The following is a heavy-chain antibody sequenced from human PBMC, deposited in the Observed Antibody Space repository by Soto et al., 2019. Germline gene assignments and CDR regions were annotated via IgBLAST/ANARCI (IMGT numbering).Heavy chain of an antibody. Sequence: SVKVSCKASGGTFSSYAISWVRQAPGQGLEWMGGIIPIFGTANYAQKFQGRVTITADESTSTAYMELSSLRSEDTAVYYCARGTAMVYNFDYWGQGTLVTVYS. J-gene: IGHJ4*02. CDR2: IIPIFGTA. V-gene: IGHV1-69*13. CDR3: ARGTAMVYNFDY. CDR1: GGTFSSYA. D-gene: IGHD5-18*01.